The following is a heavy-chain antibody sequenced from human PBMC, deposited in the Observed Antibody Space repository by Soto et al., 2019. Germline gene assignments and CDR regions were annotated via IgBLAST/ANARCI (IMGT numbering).Heavy chain of an antibody. CDR3: ASSIAVAGTSWFDP. CDR2: IYHSGST. D-gene: IGHD6-19*01. Sequence: SETLSLTCAVSGGSISSGGYSWSWIRQPPGKGLEWIGYIYHSGSTYYNPSLKSRVTISVDTSKNQFSLKLSSVTAADTAVYYCASSIAVAGTSWFDPWGQGTLVTVSS. CDR1: GGSISSGGYS. V-gene: IGHV4-30-2*01. J-gene: IGHJ5*02.